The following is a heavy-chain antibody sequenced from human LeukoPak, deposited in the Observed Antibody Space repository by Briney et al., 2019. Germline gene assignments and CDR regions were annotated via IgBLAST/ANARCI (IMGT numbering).Heavy chain of an antibody. CDR1: GYTFTTYA. CDR2: ISAYNGNT. J-gene: IGHJ6*03. CDR3: ARGLLRARGYYYYMDV. V-gene: IGHV1-18*01. Sequence: GASVKVSCKASGYTFTTYAMNWVRQAPGQGLEWMGWISAYNGNTNYAQKLQGRVTMTTDTSSSTAYMELRSLRSEDTAVYYCARGLLRARGYYYYMDVWGKGTTVTVSS. D-gene: IGHD5-24*01.